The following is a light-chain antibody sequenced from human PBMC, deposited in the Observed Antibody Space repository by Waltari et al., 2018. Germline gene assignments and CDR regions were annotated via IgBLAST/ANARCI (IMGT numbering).Light chain of an antibody. V-gene: IGLV3-19*01. CDR1: RIRRYY. CDR2: GKN. CDR3: NSRDSSGLVV. J-gene: IGLJ2*01. Sequence: SSELTQDPAVSVALGQTVRITCQGDRIRRYYGSWYQQKPGQAPVLVLYGKNTRPSGIPNRFSGSSSVDTASLTITGAQAEDEAAYYCNSRDSSGLVVFGGGTKLTVL.